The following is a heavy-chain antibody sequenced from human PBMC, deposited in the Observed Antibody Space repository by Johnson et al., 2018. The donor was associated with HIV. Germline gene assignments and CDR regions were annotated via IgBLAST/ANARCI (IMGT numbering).Heavy chain of an antibody. D-gene: IGHD2-21*01. Sequence: VQLVESGGGLVKPGGSPRLSCAASGFIFSDHYMSWVRQAPGKGLEWVSVIYSGGSTYYADSVKGRFTISRDNSKNTLYLQMKSLIAEDTAVYSCARGLWRTPDVFDVWGQGTMVTVSS. CDR2: IYSGGST. CDR1: GFIFSDHY. J-gene: IGHJ3*01. V-gene: IGHV3-66*01. CDR3: ARGLWRTPDVFDV.